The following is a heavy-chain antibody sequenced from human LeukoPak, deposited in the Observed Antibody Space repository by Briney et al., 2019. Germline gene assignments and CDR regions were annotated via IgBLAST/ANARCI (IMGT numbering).Heavy chain of an antibody. CDR3: ARVSGSRNYYFGAFDI. D-gene: IGHD3-10*01. V-gene: IGHV3-74*01. CDR2: IYDDVIST. J-gene: IGHJ3*02. CDR1: GFTLSNYW. Sequence: GGSLRLSCAASGFTLSNYWMHWVRQAPGKGLVWVSRIYDDVISTYYADSVKGRFTISRDDAKNTLYLQMNSLRAEDTAVYYCARVSGSRNYYFGAFDIWGQGTVVTVSS.